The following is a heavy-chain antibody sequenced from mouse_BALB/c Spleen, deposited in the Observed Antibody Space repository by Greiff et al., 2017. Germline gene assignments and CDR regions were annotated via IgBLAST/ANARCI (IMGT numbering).Heavy chain of an antibody. D-gene: IGHD2-10*01. V-gene: IGHV2-9*02. CDR3: ATPYYGMGYFDY. CDR2: IWAGGST. J-gene: IGHJ2*01. CDR1: GFSLTSYG. Sequence: VQRVESGPGLVAPSQSLSITCTVSGFSLTSYGVHWVRQPPGKGLEWLGVIWAGGSTNYNSALMSRLSISKDNSKSQVFLKMNSLQTDDTAMYYCATPYYGMGYFDYWGQGTTLTVSS.